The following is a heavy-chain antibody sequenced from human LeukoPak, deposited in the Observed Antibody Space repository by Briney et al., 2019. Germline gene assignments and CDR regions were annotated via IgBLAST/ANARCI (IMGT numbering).Heavy chain of an antibody. V-gene: IGHV3-23*01. CDR1: GFTFRNFA. D-gene: IGHD2-21*02. Sequence: PGGSLRLSCAASGFTFRNFAMSWVRQAPGKGLEWVSSISGSGANSYYADSVKGRFISRDNSKNTLYLQMNSLRAEDTAVYYCAKDLTYFDYWGQGTLVTASS. J-gene: IGHJ4*02. CDR3: AKDLTYFDY. CDR2: ISGSGANS.